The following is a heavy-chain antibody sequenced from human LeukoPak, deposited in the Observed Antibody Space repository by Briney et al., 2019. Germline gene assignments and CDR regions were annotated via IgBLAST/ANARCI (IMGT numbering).Heavy chain of an antibody. V-gene: IGHV1-69*01. CDR3: ARQAYLEWPVHGY. D-gene: IGHD3-3*01. J-gene: IGHJ4*02. CDR2: IIPIFGTA. CDR1: GGTFSSYA. Sequence: SVKVSCKASGGTFSSYAISWVRQAPGQGLEWMGGIIPIFGTANYAQKFQGRVTITADESTSTAYMELSSLRSEDTAVYYCARQAYLEWPVHGYWGQGTLVTVSS.